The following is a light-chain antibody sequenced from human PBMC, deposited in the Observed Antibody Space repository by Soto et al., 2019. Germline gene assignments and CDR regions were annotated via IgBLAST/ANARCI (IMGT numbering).Light chain of an antibody. CDR2: EVT. CDR1: SSDVGGYNY. V-gene: IGLV2-14*01. J-gene: IGLJ2*01. Sequence: QSALTQPAAVSGSPGQSITISCTGTSSDVGGYNYVSWYQQHPGKAPKLMIYEVTNRPSGVSNRFSGSKSGNTASLTISGLQADDEADYYCSSYTSNSTPVLFGGGTKLTVL. CDR3: SSYTSNSTPVL.